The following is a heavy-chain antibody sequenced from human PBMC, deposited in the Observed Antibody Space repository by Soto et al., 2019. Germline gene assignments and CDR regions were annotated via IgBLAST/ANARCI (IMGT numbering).Heavy chain of an antibody. CDR2: FYYSGTT. Sequence: QVQLQESGPGLVKPSQTLSLTCTLSGGSISSEGYYWTWIRQHTVKGLEWIGDFYYSGTTSYNPSLKSRLTISVDTSNNQFSLRLSSVTAADTAMYYCARRHDILTGSDSFDVWGRGTMVTVSS. D-gene: IGHD3-9*01. J-gene: IGHJ3*01. CDR1: GGSISSEGYY. CDR3: ARRHDILTGSDSFDV. V-gene: IGHV4-31*03.